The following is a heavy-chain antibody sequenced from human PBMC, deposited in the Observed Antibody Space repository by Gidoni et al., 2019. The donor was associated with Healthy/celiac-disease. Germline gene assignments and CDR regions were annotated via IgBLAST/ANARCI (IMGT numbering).Heavy chain of an antibody. J-gene: IGHJ6*02. V-gene: IGHV3-23*01. D-gene: IGHD4-4*01. CDR2: ISGSGGST. CDR1: GFTFSSYA. CDR3: AKEWNSNKPYYYYGMDV. Sequence: EVQLLESGGGLVQPGGSLRLSCAASGFTFSSYAMSWVRQAPGKGLEWVSGISGSGGSTYYADSVKGRFTISRDNSKNTLYLQMNSLRAEDTAVYYCAKEWNSNKPYYYYGMDVWGQGTTVTVSS.